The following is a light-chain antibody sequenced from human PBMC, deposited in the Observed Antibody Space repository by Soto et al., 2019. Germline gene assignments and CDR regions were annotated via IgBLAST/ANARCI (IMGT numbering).Light chain of an antibody. V-gene: IGKV2-28*01. CDR2: LGS. CDR1: QSVLHSNGYNY. J-gene: IGKJ1*01. CDR3: MQPLQSWT. Sequence: DIVMTQSPLSLPVTPGEPASISFRSSQSVLHSNGYNYLDWYLQKPGQSPQLLIYLGSNRASGVPDRFSGSGSGTDFTLKISRVEAEDVGVYYCMQPLQSWTFGQGTKVDIK.